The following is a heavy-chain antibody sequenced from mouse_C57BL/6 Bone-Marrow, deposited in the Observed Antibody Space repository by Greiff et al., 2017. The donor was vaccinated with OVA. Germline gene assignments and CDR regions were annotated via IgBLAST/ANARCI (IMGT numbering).Heavy chain of an antibody. CDR2: ISNGGGST. D-gene: IGHD1-1*01. CDR1: GFTFSDYY. J-gene: IGHJ1*03. CDR3: ARRGDYYGRDGYFDV. Sequence: EVKLVESGGGLVQPGGSLKLSCAASGFTFSDYYMYWVRQTPEKRLEWVAYISNGGGSTYYPDTVKGRFTISRDNAKNTLYLQMSRLRSEDTAMYYCARRGDYYGRDGYFDVWGTGTTVTVSS. V-gene: IGHV5-12*01.